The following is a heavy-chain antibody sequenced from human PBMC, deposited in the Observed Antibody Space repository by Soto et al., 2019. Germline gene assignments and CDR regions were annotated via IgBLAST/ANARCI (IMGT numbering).Heavy chain of an antibody. CDR3: ARGRYGRSQMWSYYYYYGMDV. Sequence: GASVKVSCKASGYTFTSYAMHWVRQAPGQRLEWMGWINAGNGNTKYSQKFQGRVTITRDTSASTAYMELSSLRSEDTAVYYCARGRYGRSQMWSYYYYYGMDVWGQGTTVTVSS. J-gene: IGHJ6*02. CDR1: GYTFTSYA. D-gene: IGHD6-13*01. CDR2: INAGNGNT. V-gene: IGHV1-3*01.